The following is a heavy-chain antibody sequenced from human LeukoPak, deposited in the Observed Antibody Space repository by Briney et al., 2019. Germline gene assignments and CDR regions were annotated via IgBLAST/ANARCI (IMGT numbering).Heavy chain of an antibody. Sequence: SETLSLTCTVSGGPIRTYYWSWIRQSPGKGLEWIGSIYYIGSTKYNPSLKSRVTISADTSKNQFSLKLTSVTAADTAVYFCARVVAAATYHFDYWGQGTLVTVSS. V-gene: IGHV4-59*01. CDR3: ARVVAAATYHFDY. CDR2: IYYIGST. CDR1: GGPIRTYY. D-gene: IGHD6-13*01. J-gene: IGHJ4*02.